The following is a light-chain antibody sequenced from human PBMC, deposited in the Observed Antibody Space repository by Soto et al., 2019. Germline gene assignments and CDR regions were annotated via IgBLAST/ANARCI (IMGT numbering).Light chain of an antibody. J-gene: IGKJ1*01. Sequence: DIQMTQSPSTLSASVGDRITITCRASQSISSWLAWYQQKPGKAPTPLISDASGWESGVTSSISSSGSGTEFTLTISSLQPDDFATYYCQQYNSNSPWTFGQGTKVDI. CDR3: QQYNSNSPWT. CDR1: QSISSW. CDR2: DAS. V-gene: IGKV1-5*01.